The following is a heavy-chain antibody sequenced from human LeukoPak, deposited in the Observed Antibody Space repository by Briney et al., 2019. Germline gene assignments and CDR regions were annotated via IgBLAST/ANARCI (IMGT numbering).Heavy chain of an antibody. CDR1: GGSINSHY. CDR3: ATNRVGTYDRPFDI. V-gene: IGHV4-59*08. D-gene: IGHD1-26*01. CDR2: IHYTGTT. J-gene: IGHJ3*02. Sequence: SETLSLTCIVSGGSINSHYWSWIRQPPGKGLEWFGDIHYTGTTKYNPSVKSRVTTSIDTSKNQFSLELSSVTATDTAVYFCATNRVGTYDRPFDIWGQGTMVTVSS.